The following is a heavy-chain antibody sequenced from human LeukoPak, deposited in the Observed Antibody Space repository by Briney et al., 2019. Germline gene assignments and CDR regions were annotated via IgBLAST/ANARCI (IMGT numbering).Heavy chain of an antibody. J-gene: IGHJ4*02. V-gene: IGHV4-4*07. CDR3: ARTRKSFGVVIYFDY. D-gene: IGHD3-3*01. CDR2: IYTSGST. Sequence: SETLSLTCTVSGGSISSCYWSWIRQPAGKGLEWIGRIYTSGSTNYNPSLKSRVTMSVDTSKNQFSLKLSSVTAADTAVYYCARTRKSFGVVIYFDYWGQGTLVTVSS. CDR1: GGSISSCY.